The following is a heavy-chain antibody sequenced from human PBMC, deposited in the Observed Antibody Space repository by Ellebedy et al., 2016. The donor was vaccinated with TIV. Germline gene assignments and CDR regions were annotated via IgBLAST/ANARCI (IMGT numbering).Heavy chain of an antibody. D-gene: IGHD3-10*01. J-gene: IGHJ4*02. V-gene: IGHV5-51*01. CDR2: IYPGDSDT. CDR3: ARQVPLVWFGELLYYFDY. Sequence: ASVKVSCKGSTYSFTSYWIGWVRQMPGKGLEWMGVIYPGDSDTRYSPSFQGQVTISADKSISTAYLQWSSLKASDTAMYYCARQVPLVWFGELLYYFDYWGQGTLVTVSS. CDR1: TYSFTSYW.